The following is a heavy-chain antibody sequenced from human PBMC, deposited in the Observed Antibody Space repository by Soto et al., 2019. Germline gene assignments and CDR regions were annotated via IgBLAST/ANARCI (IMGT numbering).Heavy chain of an antibody. J-gene: IGHJ3*02. CDR3: ARHIYCSSTSCYTPGGTYYDFWSGYSAFDI. V-gene: IGHV4-39*01. CDR2: IYYSGST. CDR1: GGSISSSSYY. D-gene: IGHD2-2*02. Sequence: PSETLSLTCTVSGGSISSSSYYWGWIRQPPGKGLEWIGSIYYSGSTYYNPSLKSRVTISVDTSKNQFSLKLSSVTAADTAVYYCARHIYCSSTSCYTPGGTYYDFWSGYSAFDIWGKGKMVTVSS.